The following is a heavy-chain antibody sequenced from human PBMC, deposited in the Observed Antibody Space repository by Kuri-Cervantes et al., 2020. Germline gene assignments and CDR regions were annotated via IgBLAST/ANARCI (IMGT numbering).Heavy chain of an antibody. V-gene: IGHV4-31*02. CDR3: ARDLGTAGVVT. D-gene: IGHD6-13*01. CDR2: IYYSGST. Sequence: SCTVSGGSISGTYYWSWIRQHPGKGLEWIGYIYYSGSTYYNPSLKSRVTISVDTSKNQFSLKLSSVTAADTAVYYCARDLGTAGVVTWGQGTLVTVSS. J-gene: IGHJ5*02. CDR1: GGSISGTYY.